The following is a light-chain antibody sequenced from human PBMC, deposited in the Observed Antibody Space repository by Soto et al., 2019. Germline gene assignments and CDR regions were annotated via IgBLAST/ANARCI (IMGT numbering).Light chain of an antibody. Sequence: IVMTQSPATLSVSPGERATLSCRASQSVRGNLAWYQQKPGQSPRLLIYGASSRATGIPVRFSGSGSGTDFTLIISRLEPEDFAVYYCQQYGNSPWTFGQGTKVDIK. V-gene: IGKV3-15*01. CDR3: QQYGNSPWT. CDR2: GAS. J-gene: IGKJ1*01. CDR1: QSVRGN.